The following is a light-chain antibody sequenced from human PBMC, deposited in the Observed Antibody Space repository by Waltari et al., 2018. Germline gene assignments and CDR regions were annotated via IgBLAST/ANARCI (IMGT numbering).Light chain of an antibody. CDR3: QQYYSTPPYT. Sequence: DIGMTQSPDSLVLSPAPRATIHRTSSRSVFYSPNNKNYLAWYQHKVGQPPKLLISWASIRESGVPDRFSGSGSGTDFTLTISNLQPEDVAVYYCQQYYSTPPYTFGQGTKLEIK. V-gene: IGKV4-1*01. CDR2: WAS. J-gene: IGKJ2*01. CDR1: RSVFYSPNNKNY.